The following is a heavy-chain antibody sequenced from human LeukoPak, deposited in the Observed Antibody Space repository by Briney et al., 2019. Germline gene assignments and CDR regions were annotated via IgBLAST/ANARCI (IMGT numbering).Heavy chain of an antibody. Sequence: GGSLRLSCAASGFTFSSYGMHWVRQAPGKGLEWVAVISYDGSNKYYADSVKGRFTISRDNSKNTLYLQMNSLTAEDTAVYYCAKVGSNSSYGMDVWGQGTTVTVSS. J-gene: IGHJ6*02. CDR3: AKVGSNSSYGMDV. D-gene: IGHD3-10*01. V-gene: IGHV3-30*18. CDR2: ISYDGSNK. CDR1: GFTFSSYG.